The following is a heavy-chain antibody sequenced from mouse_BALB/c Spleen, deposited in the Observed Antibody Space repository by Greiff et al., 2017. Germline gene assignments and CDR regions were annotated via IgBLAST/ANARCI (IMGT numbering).Heavy chain of an antibody. Sequence: ESGPGLVKPSQSLSLTCSVTGYSITSGYYWNWIRQFLGNKLEWMGYISYDGSNNYNPSLKNRISITRDTSKNQFFLKLNSVTTEDTATYYCARDRGLYAMDYWGQGTSVTVSS. CDR1: GYSITSGYY. J-gene: IGHJ4*01. V-gene: IGHV3-6*02. CDR3: ARDRGLYAMDY. D-gene: IGHD3-3*01. CDR2: ISYDGSN.